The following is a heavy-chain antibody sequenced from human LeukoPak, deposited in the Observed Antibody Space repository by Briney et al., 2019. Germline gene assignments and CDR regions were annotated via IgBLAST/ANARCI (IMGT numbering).Heavy chain of an antibody. CDR1: GFSFSGHG. CDR2: IRYDGSDQ. V-gene: IGHV3-30*02. D-gene: IGHD2-21*02. Sequence: PGGSLRLSCAASGFSFSGHGMHWVRQDPGKGLEWVAFIRYDGSDQNYADSVKGRFTISRDNSKNTLYLQMNSLRAEDTAVYYCAKDRGYCGGDCYQRFDSWGQGTLVTVSS. CDR3: AKDRGYCGGDCYQRFDS. J-gene: IGHJ4*02.